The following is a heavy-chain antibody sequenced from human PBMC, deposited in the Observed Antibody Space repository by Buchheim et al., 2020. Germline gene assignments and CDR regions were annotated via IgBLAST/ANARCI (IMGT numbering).Heavy chain of an antibody. CDR3: TADDAAAGSGEFDH. D-gene: IGHD6-13*01. CDR2: IKSKTSGETT. V-gene: IGHV3-15*01. CDR1: GFTFTPAW. J-gene: IGHJ4*02. Sequence: DVQLVESGGGLVNPGESLRLSCAASGFTFTPAWMTWIRQGPGKGLEWVALIKSKTSGETTHYAAPVKGRFTISRADSKNMVYLQMNNLRSEDTAVYYCTADDAAAGSGEFDHWGQGTL.